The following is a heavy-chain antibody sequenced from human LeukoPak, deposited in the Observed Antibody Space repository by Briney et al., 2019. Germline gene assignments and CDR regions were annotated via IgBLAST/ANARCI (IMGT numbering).Heavy chain of an antibody. CDR3: ASGIAVAGTLSLDY. V-gene: IGHV3-21*01. J-gene: IGHJ4*02. Sequence: GGSLRLSCAASGFTFSRFSMNWVRQAPGKGLEWVSSISSSGTYIYYADSVKGRFTISRDSAKNSLYLQMNSLRAEDTAVYYCASGIAVAGTLSLDYWGQGTLVTVSS. CDR2: ISSSGTYI. D-gene: IGHD6-19*01. CDR1: GFTFSRFS.